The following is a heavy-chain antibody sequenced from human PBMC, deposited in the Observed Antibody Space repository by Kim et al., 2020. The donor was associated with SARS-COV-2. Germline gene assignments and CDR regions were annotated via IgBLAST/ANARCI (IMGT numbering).Heavy chain of an antibody. CDR2: ISAYNGNT. J-gene: IGHJ5*02. D-gene: IGHD2-21*02. V-gene: IGHV1-18*04. CDR3: ARGPFVVVVTAIPPHNWFDP. Sequence: ASVKVSCKASGYTFTSYGISWVRQAPAQGLEWMGWISAYNGNTNYAQKLQGRVTMTTDTSTSTAYMELRSLRSDDTAVYYCARGPFVVVVTAIPPHNWFDPWGQGTLFTVSS. CDR1: GYTFTSYG.